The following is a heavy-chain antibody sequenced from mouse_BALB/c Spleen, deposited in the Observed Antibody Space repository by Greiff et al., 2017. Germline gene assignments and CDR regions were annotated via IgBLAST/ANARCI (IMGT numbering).Heavy chain of an antibody. CDR3: TRETTAMAMDY. D-gene: IGHD1-2*01. CDR1: GFTFSSYT. Sequence: EVQVVESGGGLVKPGGSLKLSCAASGFTFSSYTMSWVRQTPEKRLEWVATISSGGSYTYSPDSVKGRFTISRDNAKNTLYLQMSSLKSEDTAMYYCTRETTAMAMDYWGQGTSVTVSS. V-gene: IGHV5-6-4*01. J-gene: IGHJ4*01. CDR2: ISSGGSYT.